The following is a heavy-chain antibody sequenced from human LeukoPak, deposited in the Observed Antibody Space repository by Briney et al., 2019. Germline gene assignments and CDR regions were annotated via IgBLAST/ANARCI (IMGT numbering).Heavy chain of an antibody. CDR3: ARARIAAHPFSA. V-gene: IGHV4-34*01. D-gene: IGHD6-6*01. CDR1: GGSFSGYY. J-gene: IGHJ4*02. CDR2: INHSGST. Sequence: PSETLSLTCAVYGGSFSGYYWSWIRQPPGKGLEWIGEINHSGSTNYNPSLKSRVTISVDTSKNQFSLKLSSVTAADTAVYYCARARIAAHPFSAWGQGTLVTVPS.